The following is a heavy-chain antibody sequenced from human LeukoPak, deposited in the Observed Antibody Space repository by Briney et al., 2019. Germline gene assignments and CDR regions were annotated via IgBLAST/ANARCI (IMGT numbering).Heavy chain of an antibody. Sequence: GASVKVSCKASGYTFTGYYMHWVRQAPGQGLEWMGWINPNSGVTHHAQKFQGRVTMTSDTSISTAYMELSRLRSDDTAVYYCARDGIYGSGSYYEISWFDPWGQGTLVTVSS. CDR3: ARDGIYGSGSYYEISWFDP. CDR2: INPNSGVT. V-gene: IGHV1-2*02. J-gene: IGHJ5*02. D-gene: IGHD3-10*01. CDR1: GYTFTGYY.